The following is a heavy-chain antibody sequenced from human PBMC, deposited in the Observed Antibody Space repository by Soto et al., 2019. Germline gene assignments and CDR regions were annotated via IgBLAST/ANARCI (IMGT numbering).Heavy chain of an antibody. J-gene: IGHJ4*02. CDR1: GGSFSGYY. D-gene: IGHD3-10*01. CDR2: INHSGST. CDR3: ARGPEPWFDLDY. V-gene: IGHV4-34*01. Sequence: QVQLQQWGAGLLKPSETLSLTCAVYGGSFSGYYWSWIRQPPGKGLEWIGEINHSGSTNYNPSLKSRVTISVDTSKNQFSLKLSSVTAADTAVYYCARGPEPWFDLDYWGQGTLVTVSS.